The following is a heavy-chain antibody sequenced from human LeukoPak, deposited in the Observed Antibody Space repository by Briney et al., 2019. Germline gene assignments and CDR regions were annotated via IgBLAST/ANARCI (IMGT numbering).Heavy chain of an antibody. J-gene: IGHJ6*03. CDR3: ARSFYGHDPYYCYMDV. CDR1: EFTLRNYW. V-gene: IGHV3-7*01. CDR2: IKEDGSEK. Sequence: GGSLRLSCAASEFTLRNYWMSWVRQAPGKGLEWVATIKEDGSEKYYVDSVKGRFTISRGNAKNSLYLQMNSLRAEDTAVYYCARSFYGHDPYYCYMDVWGKGTTVTVSS. D-gene: IGHD2-2*01.